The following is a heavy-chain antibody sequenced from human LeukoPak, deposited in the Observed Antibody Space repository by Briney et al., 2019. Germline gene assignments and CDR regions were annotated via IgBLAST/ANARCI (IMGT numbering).Heavy chain of an antibody. CDR2: MNPNSGNT. CDR3: ARSHYGDYAGALDI. CDR1: GYTFTSYD. Sequence: ASVKVSCKASGYTFTSYDINWVRQATGQGLEWMGWMNPNSGNTGYAQKFQGRVTMTRNTSISTAYMELSSLRSEDTAVYYCARSHYGDYAGALDIWGQGTMVTVSS. D-gene: IGHD4-17*01. J-gene: IGHJ3*02. V-gene: IGHV1-8*01.